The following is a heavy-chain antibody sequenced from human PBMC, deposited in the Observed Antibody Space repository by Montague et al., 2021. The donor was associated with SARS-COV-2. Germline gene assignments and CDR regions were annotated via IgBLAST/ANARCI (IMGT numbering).Heavy chain of an antibody. J-gene: IGHJ5*02. CDR3: SRKEMKYSSIWSTGGNWFDP. Sequence: SETLSLTCTVPGGSISSSSYYWGWIRQPPGEGLEWIGSIYYSGSTYYNPSLKSRVTISVDTSKNQFSLKLSSVTAADMAVYYCSRKEMKYSSIWSTGGNWFDPWGQGTPVTVSS. CDR2: IYYSGST. CDR1: GGSISSSSYY. D-gene: IGHD6-13*01. V-gene: IGHV4-39*01.